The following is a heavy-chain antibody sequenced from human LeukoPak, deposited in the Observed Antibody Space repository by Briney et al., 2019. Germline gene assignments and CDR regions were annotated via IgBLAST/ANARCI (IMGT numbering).Heavy chain of an antibody. V-gene: IGHV3-30-3*01. Sequence: RPGGSLRLSCAASGFTFSSYAIHWIRQAPGKGLEWVAVISYDGTNKYYADSVKGRFTISRDNSKNTLYLQMNSLRAEDTAVYYCARDPGYCSSTSCSNYFDYWGQGTLVTVSS. CDR3: ARDPGYCSSTSCSNYFDY. CDR2: ISYDGTNK. CDR1: GFTFSSYA. J-gene: IGHJ4*02. D-gene: IGHD2-2*01.